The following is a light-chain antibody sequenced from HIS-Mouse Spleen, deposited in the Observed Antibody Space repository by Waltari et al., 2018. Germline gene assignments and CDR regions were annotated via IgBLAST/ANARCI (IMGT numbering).Light chain of an antibody. CDR2: LAS. J-gene: IGKJ4*01. CDR1: QSVLYSSNNKNY. V-gene: IGKV4-1*01. Sequence: DIVMTQSPDSLAVSLGERATINCKSSQSVLYSSNNKNYLAWYHQKPGQPPKLLIYLASTRESGVPDRFSGSVSGTYFTLTISSLQSEDFAVYYCQQYNNWPPITFGGGTKVEIK. CDR3: QQYNNWPPIT.